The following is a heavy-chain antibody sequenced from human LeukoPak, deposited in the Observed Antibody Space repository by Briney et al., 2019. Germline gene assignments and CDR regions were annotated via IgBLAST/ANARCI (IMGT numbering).Heavy chain of an antibody. D-gene: IGHD3-10*01. CDR1: AYTFTGYY. Sequence: ASVKVSCKASAYTFTGYYMHWVRQAPGQGLEWMGWINPNSGGTNYAQKSQGRVTMTRDKSIRTAYMELSRLTSDDTAVYYCARNIWFGESADAFDIWGQGTMVTVSS. J-gene: IGHJ3*02. V-gene: IGHV1-2*02. CDR2: INPNSGGT. CDR3: ARNIWFGESADAFDI.